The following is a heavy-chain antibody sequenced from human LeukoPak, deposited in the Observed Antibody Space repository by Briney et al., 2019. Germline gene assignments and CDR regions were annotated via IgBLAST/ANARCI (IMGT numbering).Heavy chain of an antibody. CDR3: AELGITMIGGV. V-gene: IGHV3-21*01. D-gene: IGHD3-10*02. J-gene: IGHJ6*04. CDR2: ISSSSSYM. Sequence: GGSLRLSCAASGFTFNTYTMNWVRQAPGKGLEWVPCISSSSSYMYYADSVKGRFTISRDNAKNSLYLQMNSLRAEDTAVYYCAELGITMIGGVWGKGTTVTISS. CDR1: GFTFNTYT.